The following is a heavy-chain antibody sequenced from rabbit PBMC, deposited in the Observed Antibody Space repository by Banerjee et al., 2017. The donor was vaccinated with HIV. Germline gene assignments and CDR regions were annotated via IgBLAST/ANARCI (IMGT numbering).Heavy chain of an antibody. CDR2: IYGGSSGST. J-gene: IGHJ3*01. CDR1: GIDFSTNYY. V-gene: IGHV1S45*01. CDR3: ARNEWDYAGTTYYSL. Sequence: QQQLEESGGGLVKPGGTLTLTCKASGIDFSTNYYMCWVRQAPGKGLEWIACIYGGSSGSTYYASWAKGRFTISKTSSTTVTLQMTSLTGADTATYFCARNEWDYAGTTYYSLWGQGTLVTVS. D-gene: IGHD8-1*01.